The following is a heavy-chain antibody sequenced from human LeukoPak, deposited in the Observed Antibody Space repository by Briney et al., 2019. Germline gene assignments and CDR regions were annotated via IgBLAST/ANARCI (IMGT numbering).Heavy chain of an antibody. CDR2: ISSSGSNI. J-gene: IGHJ4*02. Sequence: GGSLRLSCAASGFTFSDYYMSWIRQAPGEGLEWVSYISSSGSNIYYADSVKGRFTISRDNAKNSLYLQMNRLRAEDTAVYYCARVQPHYYDSSGYPPDYWGQGTLVTVSS. CDR3: ARVQPHYYDSSGYPPDY. CDR1: GFTFSDYY. V-gene: IGHV3-11*01. D-gene: IGHD3-22*01.